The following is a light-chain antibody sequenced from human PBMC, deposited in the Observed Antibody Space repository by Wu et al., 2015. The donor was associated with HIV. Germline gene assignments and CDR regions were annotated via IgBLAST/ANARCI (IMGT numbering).Light chain of an antibody. J-gene: IGKJ1*01. CDR3: QQSYYTPWT. V-gene: IGKV1-39*01. CDR1: QDIGNF. Sequence: DIQMTHSPLSLSASVGDRVTITCRASQDIGNFLNWYQQKPGKAPKLLIYAASTLHSGAPSRFSGSRSGAHFTLTISSLRLEDFATYFCQQSYYTPWTFGQGTKVELK. CDR2: AAS.